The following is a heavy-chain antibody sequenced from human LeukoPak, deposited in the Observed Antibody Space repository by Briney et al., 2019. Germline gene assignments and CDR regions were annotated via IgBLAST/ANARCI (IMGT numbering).Heavy chain of an antibody. J-gene: IGHJ4*02. V-gene: IGHV4-59*02. CDR1: GFTVSSNY. Sequence: GSLRLSCAASGFTVSSNYMSWIRQPPGKGLEWIGYIYYSGSTNYNPSLKSRVTISVDTSKNQFSLKLSSVTAADTAVYYCARVGDSSSWGDFDYWGQGTLVTVSS. D-gene: IGHD6-13*01. CDR2: IYYSGST. CDR3: ARVGDSSSWGDFDY.